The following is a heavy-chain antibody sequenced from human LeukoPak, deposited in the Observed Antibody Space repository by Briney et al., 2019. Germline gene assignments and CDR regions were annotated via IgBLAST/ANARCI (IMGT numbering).Heavy chain of an antibody. V-gene: IGHV4-30-2*01. CDR2: INHSGST. D-gene: IGHD2-2*01. CDR1: GGSISSGGYY. Sequence: SQTLSLTCTVSGGSISSGGYYWSWIRQPPGKGLEWIGEINHSGSTNYNPSLKSRVTISVDTSKNQFSLKLSSVTAADTAVYYCARGKVVPAAMCYMDVWGKGTTVTVSS. CDR3: ARGKVVPAAMCYMDV. J-gene: IGHJ6*03.